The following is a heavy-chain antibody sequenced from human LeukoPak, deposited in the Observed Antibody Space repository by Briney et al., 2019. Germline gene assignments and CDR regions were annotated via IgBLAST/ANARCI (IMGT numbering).Heavy chain of an antibody. D-gene: IGHD6-13*01. Sequence: GGSLRPSCAASGFTVSSNYMSWVRQAPGKGLEWVSVVYSGGSIYYADSVKGRFTISRDNSKNTLYLQMNSLRAEDTAMYYCVRSSIWYRVSDLWGQGTLVTVSS. CDR3: VRSSIWYRVSDL. V-gene: IGHV3-66*02. CDR2: VYSGGSI. CDR1: GFTVSSNY. J-gene: IGHJ4*02.